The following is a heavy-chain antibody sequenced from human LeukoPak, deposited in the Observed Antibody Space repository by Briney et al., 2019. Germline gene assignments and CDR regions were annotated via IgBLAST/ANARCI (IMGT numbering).Heavy chain of an antibody. Sequence: PGGSLRLSCAASGFTFSSYRMNWVRQAPGKGLEWVSSISSSSSYIYYADSVKGRFTISRDNAKNSLYLQMNSLRAEDTAVYYCARDYVSVKKTTLFDYWGQGTLVTVSS. CDR3: ARDYVSVKKTTLFDY. V-gene: IGHV3-21*01. CDR2: ISSSSSYI. CDR1: GFTFSSYR. J-gene: IGHJ4*02. D-gene: IGHD1-1*01.